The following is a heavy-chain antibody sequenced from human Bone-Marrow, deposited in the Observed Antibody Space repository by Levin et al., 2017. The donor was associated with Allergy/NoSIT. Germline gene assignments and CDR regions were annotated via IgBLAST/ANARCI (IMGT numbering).Heavy chain of an antibody. CDR1: GFSFSSFY. J-gene: IGHJ4*02. CDR2: IDSSGSYT. D-gene: IGHD5-18*01. Sequence: TTGGSLRLSCAASGFSFSSFYMRWIRQAPGKGLEYISYIDSSGSYTDYADSVKGRFTISRDNAKNSLYLEMNSLRDEDTAVYFCTRDEAGRYSYGLAPADYWGQGTLVTVSS. V-gene: IGHV3-11*05. CDR3: TRDEAGRYSYGLAPADY.